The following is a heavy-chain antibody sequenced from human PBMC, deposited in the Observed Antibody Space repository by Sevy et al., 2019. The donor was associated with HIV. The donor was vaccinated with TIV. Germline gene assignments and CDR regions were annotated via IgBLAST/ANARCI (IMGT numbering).Heavy chain of an antibody. D-gene: IGHD3-16*01. CDR2: IKGDGSDK. J-gene: IGHJ4*02. CDR3: AHETFGRFQS. Sequence: GESLKISCAASGFTFSGNWMNWVRQAPGKGLEWVANIKGDGSDKHYVDSVEGRFTISRDNAKNLLFLQMNSLRVEDTAVYYCAHETFGRFQSWGQGTLVTVSS. CDR1: GFTFSGNW. V-gene: IGHV3-7*01.